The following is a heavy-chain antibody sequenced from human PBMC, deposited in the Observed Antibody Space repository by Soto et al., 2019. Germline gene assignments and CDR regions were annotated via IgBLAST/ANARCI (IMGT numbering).Heavy chain of an antibody. CDR1: GFTFSSYS. D-gene: IGHD5-12*01. CDR3: ARGVAKYSGYLGYFDY. V-gene: IGHV3-48*01. J-gene: IGHJ4*02. Sequence: GGSLRLSCAASGFTFSSYSMNWVRQAPGKGLEWVSYISSSSSTIYYADSVKGRFTISRDNAKNSLYLQMNSLRAEDTAVYYCARGVAKYSGYLGYFDYWGQGTLVTVSS. CDR2: ISSSSSTI.